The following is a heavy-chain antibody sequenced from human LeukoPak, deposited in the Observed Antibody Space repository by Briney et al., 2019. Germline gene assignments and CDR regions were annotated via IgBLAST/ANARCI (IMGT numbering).Heavy chain of an antibody. Sequence: SVKVSCTASGGTFSSYAISWVRQAPGQGLEWMGRIIPILGIANYAQKFQGRVTITADKSTSTAYMELSSLRSEDTAVYYCARDGGCSGGSCYPTGYWGQGTLVTVSS. CDR1: GGTFSSYA. CDR3: ARDGGCSGGSCYPTGY. CDR2: IIPILGIA. D-gene: IGHD2-15*01. J-gene: IGHJ4*02. V-gene: IGHV1-69*04.